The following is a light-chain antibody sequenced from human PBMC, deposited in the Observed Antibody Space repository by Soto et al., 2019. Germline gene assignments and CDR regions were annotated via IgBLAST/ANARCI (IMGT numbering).Light chain of an antibody. J-gene: IGKJ1*01. V-gene: IGKV1-39*01. CDR3: QQSYSTSWT. Sequence: DIQVTQSPSSLSASVGDRVTITCRASQSISSYLNWYQQKPGKAPKLLIYAASSLQSGVPSRFSGSGSGTVFTLTISSLQPEDFATYYCQQSYSTSWTFGQGTKVDIK. CDR1: QSISSY. CDR2: AAS.